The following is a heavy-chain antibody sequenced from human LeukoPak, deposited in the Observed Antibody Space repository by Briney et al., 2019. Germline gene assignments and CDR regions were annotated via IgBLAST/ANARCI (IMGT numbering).Heavy chain of an antibody. J-gene: IGHJ6*03. Sequence: GGSLRLSCAASGFTFDDYGMSWVRQAPGKGLEWVSGINWNGGSTGYADSVKGRFTISRDNAKNSLYLQMNSLRAEDTALYYCARYCEYSSSEYYYMDVWGKGTTVTVSS. V-gene: IGHV3-20*04. CDR3: ARYCEYSSSEYYYMDV. CDR1: GFTFDDYG. D-gene: IGHD6-6*01. CDR2: INWNGGST.